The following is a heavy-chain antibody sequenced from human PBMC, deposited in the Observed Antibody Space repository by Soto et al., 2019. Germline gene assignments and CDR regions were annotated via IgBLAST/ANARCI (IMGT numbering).Heavy chain of an antibody. D-gene: IGHD2-8*01. Sequence: SETLSLTCAVYGGSFSGYYWSWIRQPPGKGLEWIGEINHSGSTNYNPSLKCRVTISVDTSKNQVSQKLSSVTAADTAVYYSARGHAWTNGVCDKDGAFDIRGQGTMVTVSS. CDR3: ARGHAWTNGVCDKDGAFDI. J-gene: IGHJ3*02. CDR1: GGSFSGYY. CDR2: INHSGST. V-gene: IGHV4-34*01.